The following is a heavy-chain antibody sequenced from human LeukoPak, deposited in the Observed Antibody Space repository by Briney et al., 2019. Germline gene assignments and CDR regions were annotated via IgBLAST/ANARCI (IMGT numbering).Heavy chain of an antibody. D-gene: IGHD4-11*01. V-gene: IGHV1-69*13. J-gene: IGHJ6*03. CDR1: GGTFSSYA. CDR3: ARSVYDYSISHNYYYYMDV. CDR2: IIPIFGTA. Sequence: SVKVSCKASGGTFSSYAISWVRQAPGQGLEWMGGIIPIFGTANYAQKFQGRVTITADESTSTAYMELSSLRSEDTAVYYCARSVYDYSISHNYYYYMDVWGKGTTVTVPS.